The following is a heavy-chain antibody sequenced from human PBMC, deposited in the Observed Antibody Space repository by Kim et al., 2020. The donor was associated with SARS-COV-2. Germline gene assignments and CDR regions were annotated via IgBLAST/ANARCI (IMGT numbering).Heavy chain of an antibody. Sequence: SETLSLTCTVSGGSISSHYWSWIRQPPGKGLEWIGYIYYSGSTNYNPSLKSRVTISVDTSKNHFSLKLSSVTAADAAVYYCARGFERWGQGPLGTVSP. V-gene: IGHV4-59*11. CDR1: GGSISSHY. CDR3: ARGFER. J-gene: IGHJ5*02. CDR2: IYYSGST.